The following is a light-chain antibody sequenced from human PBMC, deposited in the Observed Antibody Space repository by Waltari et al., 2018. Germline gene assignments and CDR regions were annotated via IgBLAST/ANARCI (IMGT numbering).Light chain of an antibody. CDR2: GGS. CDR1: QSLLHTDGYTY. V-gene: IGKV2-40*01. CDR3: MQHKALPLT. J-gene: IGKJ4*01. Sequence: DIVMTQTPLSLPVTPGEPASISCRSSQSLLHTDGYTYLDWYLQKPGQSPQLLIYGGSNRASGVPDRFSGSVSGTDFTLKISKVEAEDVGVYYCMQHKALPLTFGGGTKVEIK.